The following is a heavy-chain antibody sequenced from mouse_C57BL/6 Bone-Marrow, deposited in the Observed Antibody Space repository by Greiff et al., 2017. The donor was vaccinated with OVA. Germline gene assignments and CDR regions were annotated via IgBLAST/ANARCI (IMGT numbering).Heavy chain of an antibody. CDR2: IYPGDGDT. CDR1: GYAFSSYW. Sequence: QVQLKQSGAELVKPGASVKISCKASGYAFSSYWMNWVKQRPGKGLEWIGQIYPGDGDTNYNGKFKGKATLTADKSSSTAYMQLSSLTSEDSAVYYCARVDDGYQFSHWYFDVWGTGTTVTVSS. V-gene: IGHV1-80*01. D-gene: IGHD2-3*01. CDR3: ARVDDGYQFSHWYFDV. J-gene: IGHJ1*03.